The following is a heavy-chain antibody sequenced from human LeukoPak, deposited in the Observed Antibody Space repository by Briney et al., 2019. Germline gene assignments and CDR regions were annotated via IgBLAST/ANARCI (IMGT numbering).Heavy chain of an antibody. Sequence: GGSLRLSCAASGFTFSSYGMHWVRQAPGKGLEGVAFIRYDGSNKYYADSVKGRFTISRDNSKNTLYLQMNSLRAEDTAVYYCARGNHCGSTSCALDYWGQGTLVTVSS. D-gene: IGHD2-2*01. V-gene: IGHV3-30*02. J-gene: IGHJ4*02. CDR3: ARGNHCGSTSCALDY. CDR1: GFTFSSYG. CDR2: IRYDGSNK.